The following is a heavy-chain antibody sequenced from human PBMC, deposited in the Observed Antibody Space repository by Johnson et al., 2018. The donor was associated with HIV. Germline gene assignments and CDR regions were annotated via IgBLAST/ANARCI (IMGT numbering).Heavy chain of an antibody. Sequence: VQLVESGGGLVQPGGSLRLSCAASGFRFDDYGINWVRQAPGKGLEWVCGINWTGVSTGYAASVKGRFTISRDNAKNSLYLQMNDLRVDDTALYYCARVSTGFTISGVVILPTGVFDIWGKGTLVTVSS. CDR3: ARVSTGFTISGVVILPTGVFDI. D-gene: IGHD3-3*01. V-gene: IGHV3-20*04. J-gene: IGHJ3*02. CDR1: GFRFDDYG. CDR2: INWTGVST.